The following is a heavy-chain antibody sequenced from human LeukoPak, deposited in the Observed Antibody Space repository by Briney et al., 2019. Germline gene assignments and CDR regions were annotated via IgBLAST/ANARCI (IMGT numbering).Heavy chain of an antibody. V-gene: IGHV3-7*03. D-gene: IGHD3-9*01. CDR2: IKQDGSEK. CDR1: GFTFTSYW. Sequence: GGSLRLSCAGSGFTFTSYWMTWVRQAPGKGLEWVANIKQDGSEKYYVDSVKGRFTISRDNAKNSLYLQMSSLRAEDTAVYYCARTPIFRDDFDFWGQGTLATVSS. J-gene: IGHJ4*02. CDR3: ARTPIFRDDFDF.